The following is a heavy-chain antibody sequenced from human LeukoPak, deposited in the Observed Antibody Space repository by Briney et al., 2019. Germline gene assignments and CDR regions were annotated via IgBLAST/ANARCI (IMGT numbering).Heavy chain of an antibody. CDR3: AREKIHYYDSSGYWDY. CDR2: IYYSGST. D-gene: IGHD3-22*01. V-gene: IGHV4-39*06. CDR1: GGSISSSSYY. Sequence: SETLSLTCSVSGGSISSSSYYWGWIRQPPGKGLEWIGTIYYSGSTYYNPSLKSRVTISVDTSKNQFPLKLSSVTAADTAVYYCAREKIHYYDSSGYWDYWGQGTLVTVSS. J-gene: IGHJ4*02.